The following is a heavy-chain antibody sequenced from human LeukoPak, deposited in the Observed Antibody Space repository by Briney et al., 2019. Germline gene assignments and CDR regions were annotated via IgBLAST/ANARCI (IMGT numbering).Heavy chain of an antibody. D-gene: IGHD2-2*01. CDR3: AKDRRVYCSSTSCPFDY. J-gene: IGHJ4*02. Sequence: GGSLRLSCAASGFSFSSHALNWVRQVPGKGLEWLSYISSSSSTILYADSVKGRFTISRDNAKNSVYLQMNSLRAEDTAVYYCAKDRRVYCSSTSCPFDYWGQGTLVTVSS. V-gene: IGHV3-48*04. CDR2: ISSSSSTI. CDR1: GFSFSSHA.